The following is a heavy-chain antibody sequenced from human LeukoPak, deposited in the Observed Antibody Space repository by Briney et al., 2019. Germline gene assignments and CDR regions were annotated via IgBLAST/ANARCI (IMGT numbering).Heavy chain of an antibody. V-gene: IGHV1-69*06. CDR1: GGTVSSYA. Sequence: SVKVSCKASGGTVSSYAISWVRQAPGQGLEWMGGIILIFGTANYAQKFQGRVTITADKSTSTAYMELSSLRSEDTAVYYCARAIVVPYTGYYGMDVWGKGTTVTVSS. D-gene: IGHD3-16*02. CDR3: ARAIVVPYTGYYGMDV. CDR2: IILIFGTA. J-gene: IGHJ6*04.